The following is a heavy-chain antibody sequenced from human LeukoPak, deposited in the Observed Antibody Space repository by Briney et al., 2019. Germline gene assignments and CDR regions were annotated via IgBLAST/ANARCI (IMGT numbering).Heavy chain of an antibody. CDR3: AIGVVITTAFDN. V-gene: IGHV3-74*01. D-gene: IGHD3-22*01. Sequence: GGSLRLSCAASGFTFNNYWMHWVRQAPGKGLVWVSGINSDGSSATYADSVKGRFTISRDNAKNTLYLEMNSLRAEDMAVYYCAIGVVITTAFDNWGQGTLVTVSS. CDR1: GFTFNNYW. CDR2: INSDGSSA. J-gene: IGHJ4*02.